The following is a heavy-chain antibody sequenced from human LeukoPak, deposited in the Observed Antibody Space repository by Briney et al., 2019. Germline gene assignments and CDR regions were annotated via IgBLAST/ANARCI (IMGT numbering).Heavy chain of an antibody. V-gene: IGHV4-39*01. Sequence: SETLSLTCTVPGGSISSSSYYWGWIRQPPGKGLEWIGSIYYSGSTYYNPSLKSRVTISVDTSKNQFSLKLSSVTAADTAVYYCARNGDAFDIWGQGTMVTVSS. D-gene: IGHD1-1*01. CDR3: ARNGDAFDI. CDR2: IYYSGST. CDR1: GGSISSSSYY. J-gene: IGHJ3*02.